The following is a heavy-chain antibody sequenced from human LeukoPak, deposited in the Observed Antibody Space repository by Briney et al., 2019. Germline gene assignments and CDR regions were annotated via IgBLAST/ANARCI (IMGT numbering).Heavy chain of an antibody. CDR1: GFTFSSYG. CDR2: IWYDGSNK. D-gene: IGHD6-13*01. Sequence: PGGSLRPSCAASGFTFSSYGMHWVRQAPGKGLEWVAVIWYDGSNKYYADSVKGRFTISRDNSKNTLYLQMNSLRAEDTAVYYCAKVGVYSSSWFGSYFDYWGQGTLVTVSS. V-gene: IGHV3-33*06. J-gene: IGHJ4*02. CDR3: AKVGVYSSSWFGSYFDY.